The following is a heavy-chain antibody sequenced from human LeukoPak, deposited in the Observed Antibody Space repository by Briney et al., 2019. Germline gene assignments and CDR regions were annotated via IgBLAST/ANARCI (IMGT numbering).Heavy chain of an antibody. CDR2: ISSNGGST. V-gene: IGHV3-64D*06. D-gene: IGHD3-10*01. CDR3: VILRHTLVR. J-gene: IGHJ4*02. Sequence: GGSLRLSCSVSGFTFSNYAMHWVRQAPGKGLEYVSGISSNGGSTYYADSVKGRFTISRDNSKNTLYLQMSSLRAEDTAVYYCVILRHTLVRWGQGTLVTASS. CDR1: GFTFSNYA.